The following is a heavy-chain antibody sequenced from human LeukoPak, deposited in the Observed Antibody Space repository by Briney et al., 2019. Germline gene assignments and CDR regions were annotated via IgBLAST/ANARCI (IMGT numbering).Heavy chain of an antibody. CDR3: ANDSDYAWGSYRLDY. V-gene: IGHV3-30*02. Sequence: PGGSLRLSCAASGFTFSSYGMHWVRQAPGKGLEWVAFIRYDGSNKYYADSVKGRFTISRDNSKNTLYLQMNSLRAEDTAVYYCANDSDYAWGSYRLDYWGQGTLVTVSS. D-gene: IGHD3-16*02. CDR2: IRYDGSNK. J-gene: IGHJ4*02. CDR1: GFTFSSYG.